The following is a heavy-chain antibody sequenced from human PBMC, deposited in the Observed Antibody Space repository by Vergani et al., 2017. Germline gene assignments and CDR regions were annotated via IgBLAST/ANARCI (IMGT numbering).Heavy chain of an antibody. CDR2: ISSSSSYI. CDR1: GFTFSNYS. V-gene: IGHV3-21*01. D-gene: IGHD1-1*01. CDR3: ARDFLTRVTTLDYYYMGV. Sequence: EVQLVESGGGLVKPGGSLRLSCAASGFTFSNYSMNWVRQAPGKGLEWVSSISSSSSYIYYADSVKGRFTISRDNAKNSLYLQMNSLRAEDTAVYYCARDFLTRVTTLDYYYMGVWGKGTTVTVSS. J-gene: IGHJ6*03.